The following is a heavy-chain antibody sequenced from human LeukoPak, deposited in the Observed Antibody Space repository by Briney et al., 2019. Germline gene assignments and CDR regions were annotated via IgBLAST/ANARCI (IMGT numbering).Heavy chain of an antibody. CDR2: ISSSSSTI. CDR1: GFTFSSYS. V-gene: IGHV3-48*01. J-gene: IGHJ4*02. D-gene: IGHD3-10*01. CDR3: ARDSYYGSGSYWYLDY. Sequence: GGSLRLSCAASGFTFSSYSMNWVRQAPGKGLEWVSYISSSSSTIYYADSVKGRFTISRDNAKNSLYLQMNSLRAEDTAVYYCARDSYYGSGSYWYLDYWGQGTLVTVSS.